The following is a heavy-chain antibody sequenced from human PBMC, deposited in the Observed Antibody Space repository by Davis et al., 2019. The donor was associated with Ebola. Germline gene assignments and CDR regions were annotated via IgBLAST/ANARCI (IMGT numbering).Heavy chain of an antibody. CDR1: GGTFSSYA. J-gene: IGHJ4*02. D-gene: IGHD3-22*01. CDR3: ARVDTDYYDSSGYYYVPHFDY. Sequence: AASVKVSCKASGGTFSSYAISWVRQAPGQGLEWMGGIIPIFGTANYAQKFQGRVTITADKSTSTAYMELSSLRSEDTAVYYCARVDTDYYDSSGYYYVPHFDYWGQGTLVTVSS. CDR2: IIPIFGTA. V-gene: IGHV1-69*06.